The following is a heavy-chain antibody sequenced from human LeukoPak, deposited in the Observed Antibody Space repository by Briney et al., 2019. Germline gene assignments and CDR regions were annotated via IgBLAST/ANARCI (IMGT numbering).Heavy chain of an antibody. Sequence: GGSLRLSCAASGFTFSSYAMSWVRQAPGKGLEWVANIKQDGSEKYYVDSVKGRFTISRDNAKNSLYLQMNSLRAEDTAVYYCARVSYYYYGSGSYSQDAFDIWGQGTMVTVSS. D-gene: IGHD3-10*01. J-gene: IGHJ3*02. V-gene: IGHV3-7*01. CDR3: ARVSYYYYGSGSYSQDAFDI. CDR1: GFTFSSYA. CDR2: IKQDGSEK.